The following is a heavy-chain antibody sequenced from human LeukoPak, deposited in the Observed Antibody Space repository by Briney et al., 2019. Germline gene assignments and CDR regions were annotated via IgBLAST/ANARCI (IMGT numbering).Heavy chain of an antibody. Sequence: PSETLSLTCTVCGGSFSGYYWSWIRQPQGKGLEWIGEINHSGSTNYNPSLKSRVTISVDTSKNQFSLKLSSVTAADTAVYYCARGLRRGYSYGSYFDYWGQGTLVTVSS. V-gene: IGHV4-34*01. CDR1: GGSFSGYY. J-gene: IGHJ4*02. CDR3: ARGLRRGYSYGSYFDY. D-gene: IGHD5-18*01. CDR2: INHSGST.